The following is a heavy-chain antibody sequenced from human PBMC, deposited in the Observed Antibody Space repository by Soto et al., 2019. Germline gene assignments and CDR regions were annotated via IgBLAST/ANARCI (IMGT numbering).Heavy chain of an antibody. CDR1: GFTVSSNY. Sequence: EVQLVESGGGLIQPGGSLRLSCAASGFTVSSNYMSWVRQAPGKGLEWVSVIYSGGSTYYADSVKGRFTISRDNSKNTLSLQMNSLRAEDTAVYYCARVGWTVTTLGGPMDVWGQGTTVTVSS. D-gene: IGHD3-16*01. CDR2: IYSGGST. J-gene: IGHJ6*02. V-gene: IGHV3-53*01. CDR3: ARVGWTVTTLGGPMDV.